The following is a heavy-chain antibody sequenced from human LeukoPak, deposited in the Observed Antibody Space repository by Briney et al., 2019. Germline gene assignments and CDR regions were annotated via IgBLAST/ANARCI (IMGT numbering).Heavy chain of an antibody. CDR2: INPNSGGT. D-gene: IGHD2-15*01. J-gene: IGHJ5*02. Sequence: ASVKVSCKASGYTFTGYYMHWVRQAPGQGLEWMGWINPNSGGTNYAQKFQGGVTMTRDTSISTAYMELSRLRSDDTAVYYCARGRGRVVAATPGNWFGPWGQGTLVTVSP. CDR1: GYTFTGYY. CDR3: ARGRGRVVAATPGNWFGP. V-gene: IGHV1-2*02.